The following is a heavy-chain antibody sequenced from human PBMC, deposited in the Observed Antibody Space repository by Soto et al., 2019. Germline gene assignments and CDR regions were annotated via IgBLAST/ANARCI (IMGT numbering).Heavy chain of an antibody. D-gene: IGHD5-12*01. Sequence: PSETLSLTCTVSGGSISSYYCSWIRQPPGKGLEWIGYIYYSGSTNYNPSLKSRVTISVDTSKNQFSLKLSSVTAADTAVYYCARERIVADHHNGLTPYFDYCGQGTLVTVSS. CDR3: ARERIVADHHNGLTPYFDY. CDR1: GGSISSYY. V-gene: IGHV4-59*01. CDR2: IYYSGST. J-gene: IGHJ4*02.